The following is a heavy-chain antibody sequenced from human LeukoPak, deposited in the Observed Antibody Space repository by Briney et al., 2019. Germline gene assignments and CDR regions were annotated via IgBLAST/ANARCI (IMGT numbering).Heavy chain of an antibody. CDR3: ASFKIGGIAVDLP. D-gene: IGHD6-19*01. V-gene: IGHV4-61*02. CDR1: GGSFSSGGYY. Sequence: SETLSLTCTVSGGSFSSGGYYWSWIRQLAGKGLEWIGRIYTSGSTNYNPSLKSRVTISVDTSKNQFSLKLSSVTAADTAVYYCASFKIGGIAVDLPWGQGTLVTVSS. J-gene: IGHJ4*02. CDR2: IYTSGST.